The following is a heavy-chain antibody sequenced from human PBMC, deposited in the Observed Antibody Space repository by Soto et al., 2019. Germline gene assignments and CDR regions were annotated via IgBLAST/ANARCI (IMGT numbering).Heavy chain of an antibody. D-gene: IGHD3-10*01. J-gene: IGHJ4*02. V-gene: IGHV3-66*01. CDR2: IYSGGST. Sequence: GGSLRLSCAASGFTVSSNYMSWVRQAPGKGLEWVSVIYSGGSTYYADSVKGRFTISRDNSKNTLYLQMNSLRAEDTAVYYCARDRGPRSDSYYYGSGSSFDYWGQGTLVTVSS. CDR3: ARDRGPRSDSYYYGSGSSFDY. CDR1: GFTVSSNY.